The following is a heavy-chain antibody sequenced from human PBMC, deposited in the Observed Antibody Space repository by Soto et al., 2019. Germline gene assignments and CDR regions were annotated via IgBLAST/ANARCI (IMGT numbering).Heavy chain of an antibody. CDR1: GFTFPNFA. J-gene: IGHJ4*02. Sequence: QVYLVESGGGVVQPGRSLRLSGAGSGFTFPNFAMHWVRQAPGKGLEWVALISSDGNRRYYADSVKGRFTISRDNSKNTLYLQMYGLTTEDTAVFYCAKDHYVSRSRSVSPYYFDYWGQGTLVTVSS. CDR3: AKDHYVSRSRSVSPYYFDY. V-gene: IGHV3-30*18. D-gene: IGHD3-10*01. CDR2: ISSDGNRR.